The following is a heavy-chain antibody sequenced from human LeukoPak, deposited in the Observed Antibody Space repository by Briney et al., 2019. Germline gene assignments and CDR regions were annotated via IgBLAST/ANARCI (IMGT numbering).Heavy chain of an antibody. CDR1: GFTSSSYW. J-gene: IGHJ4*02. CDR2: IKQDGSEK. D-gene: IGHD3-3*01. V-gene: IGHV3-7*01. CDR3: ARAKQYYDFWSGYYYFDY. Sequence: GGSLRLSCAASGFTSSSYWMSWVRQAPGKGQEWVANIKQDGSEKYYVDSVKGRFIISRDNAKNSLYLQMNSLRAEDTAVYYCARAKQYYDFWSGYYYFDYWGQGTLVTVSS.